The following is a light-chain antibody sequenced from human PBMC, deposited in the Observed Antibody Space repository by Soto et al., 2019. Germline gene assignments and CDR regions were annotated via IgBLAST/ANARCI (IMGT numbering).Light chain of an antibody. CDR3: QQYNTYPWT. Sequence: EIVLTQSPGTLSLSLGERATLSCRASQSISINYLAWYQQKPGQAPRLLIYGASSRASGIPDRFSGSGSGTDFTLTISSLQPDDFVTYYCQQYNTYPWTFGQGTKVEIK. J-gene: IGKJ1*01. V-gene: IGKV3-20*01. CDR1: QSISINY. CDR2: GAS.